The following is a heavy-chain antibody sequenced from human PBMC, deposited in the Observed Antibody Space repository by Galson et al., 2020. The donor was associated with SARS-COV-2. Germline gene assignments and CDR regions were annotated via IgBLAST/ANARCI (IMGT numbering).Heavy chain of an antibody. CDR3: AARYSSSWFGDNWFDP. J-gene: IGHJ5*02. CDR2: LYYSGST. CDR1: GGSISSSSYY. V-gene: IGHV4-39*01. Sequence: SETLSLTCTVSGGSISSSSYYWGWIRQPPGKGLEWIGSLYYSGSTYYNPSLKSRVNISVDTSKNQFSLKLSSVTAADTAVYYCAARYSSSWFGDNWFDPWGQGTRVTVSS. D-gene: IGHD6-13*01.